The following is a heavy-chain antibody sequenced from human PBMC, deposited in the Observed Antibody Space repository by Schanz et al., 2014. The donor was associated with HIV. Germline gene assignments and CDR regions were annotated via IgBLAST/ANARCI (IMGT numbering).Heavy chain of an antibody. Sequence: EVQLLESGGGLVQPGGSLRLSCAASGFTFSNYAMTWVRQAPGKGLEWVSTISSSGGSTYSADSVKGRFTISRDNSKNTLFLQMNSLRAEDTAVYYCARDRIVATMGMDAFDIWGQGTMVTVSS. CDR2: ISSSGGST. V-gene: IGHV3-23*01. J-gene: IGHJ3*02. CDR1: GFTFSNYA. D-gene: IGHD5-12*01. CDR3: ARDRIVATMGMDAFDI.